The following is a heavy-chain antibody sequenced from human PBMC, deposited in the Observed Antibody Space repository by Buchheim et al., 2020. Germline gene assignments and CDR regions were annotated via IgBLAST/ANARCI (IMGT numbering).Heavy chain of an antibody. CDR2: INHSGST. Sequence: QVQLQQWGAGLWKPSETLSLTCAVYGGSFSGYFWIGEINHSGSTNYNPSLRRRVTISVDTSRNQFSLKLSSVTAADTAVYFCARGPPLIYYEGSGYYYFDSWGQGTL. CDR1: GGSFSGYF. D-gene: IGHD3-22*01. CDR3: ARGPPLIYYEGSGYYYFDS. J-gene: IGHJ4*02. V-gene: IGHV4-34*01.